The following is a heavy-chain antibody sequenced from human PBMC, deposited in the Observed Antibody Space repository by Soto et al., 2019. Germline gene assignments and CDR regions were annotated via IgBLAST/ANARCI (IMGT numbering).Heavy chain of an antibody. V-gene: IGHV1-18*01. J-gene: IGHJ6*02. CDR1: GYTFTRYG. Sequence: QVQLVQSGAKVKNPGASVKVSCKASGYTFTRYGIGWARQAPGQGLEWMGWINTYNGNTNYAQNVQGRVTLTTDTSTSTAYMELRSLRCNDTAIHYCAMVDVYVTPSPQDVWGQGTTVIVSS. CDR2: INTYNGNT. CDR3: AMVDVYVTPSPQDV. D-gene: IGHD3-16*01.